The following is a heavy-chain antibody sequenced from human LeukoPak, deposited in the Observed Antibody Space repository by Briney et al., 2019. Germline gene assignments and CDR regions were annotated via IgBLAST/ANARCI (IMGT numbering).Heavy chain of an antibody. D-gene: IGHD3-22*01. CDR3: AKTPYYYDTSGYFFRNFDY. CDR1: GFTFSKYD. CDR2: ISGAGSST. J-gene: IGHJ4*02. Sequence: GGSLRLSCAASGFTFSKYDMSWVRQAPEKGLEWVASISGAGSSTNYADSVKGRFTISRDNSKNTLYLQMNSLRAEDTAVYFCAKTPYYYDTSGYFFRNFDYWGQGTLVTVSS. V-gene: IGHV3-23*01.